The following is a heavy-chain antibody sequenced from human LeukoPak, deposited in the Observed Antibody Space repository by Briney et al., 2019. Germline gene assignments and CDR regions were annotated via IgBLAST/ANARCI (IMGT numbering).Heavy chain of an antibody. Sequence: SETLSLTCTVSGGSISSYYWSWIRQPPGKGLEWIGYIYYSGSTNYNPSLKSRVTISVDTSKNQFSLKLSSMTAADTAVYYCARHGVAGTVVDKQITFWANYYYGMDVWGQGTTVTVSS. D-gene: IGHD6-19*01. J-gene: IGHJ6*02. CDR1: GGSISSYY. CDR3: ARHGVAGTVVDKQITFWANYYYGMDV. CDR2: IYYSGST. V-gene: IGHV4-59*08.